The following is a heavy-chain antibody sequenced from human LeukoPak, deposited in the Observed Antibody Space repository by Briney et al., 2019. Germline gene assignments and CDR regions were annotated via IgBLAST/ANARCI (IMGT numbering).Heavy chain of an antibody. D-gene: IGHD4-23*01. CDR1: GFLFGGFA. V-gene: IGHV3-49*04. J-gene: IGHJ4*02. Sequence: GGSLGLSCTASGFLFGGFAVSWVRQAPGKGLEWGGFIRSERYGGTTEYAASVKGRFTISRDDSKSIAYLQMNSLKTEDTAVYYCSRAVAHLDYWGQGTLVTVSS. CDR2: IRSERYGGTT. CDR3: SRAVAHLDY.